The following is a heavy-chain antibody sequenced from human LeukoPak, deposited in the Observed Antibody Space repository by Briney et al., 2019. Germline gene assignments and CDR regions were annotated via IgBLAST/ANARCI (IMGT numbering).Heavy chain of an antibody. V-gene: IGHV3-11*01. CDR3: ASREKDYFDY. Sequence: GGSLRLSCAASGSTFSDYYMSWIRQAPGKGLEWVSYISSSGSTIYYADSVKGRFTISRDNAKNSLYLQMNSLRAEDTALYYCASREKDYFDYWGQGTLVTVSS. J-gene: IGHJ4*02. D-gene: IGHD3-10*01. CDR1: GSTFSDYY. CDR2: ISSSGSTI.